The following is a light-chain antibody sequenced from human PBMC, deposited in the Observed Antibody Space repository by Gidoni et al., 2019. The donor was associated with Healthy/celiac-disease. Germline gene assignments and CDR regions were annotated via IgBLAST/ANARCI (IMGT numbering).Light chain of an antibody. CDR2: GAS. J-gene: IGKJ5*01. Sequence: EIVMTQSPATLSVSPGERSTLSCGASQSVSSNVAWYQQKPGQAPRLLIYGASTRATGIPARFSGSVSGTEFTLTISSLQSEDFAVYYCQQYNNWITFXXXTRLEIK. CDR3: QQYNNWIT. V-gene: IGKV3-15*01. CDR1: QSVSSN.